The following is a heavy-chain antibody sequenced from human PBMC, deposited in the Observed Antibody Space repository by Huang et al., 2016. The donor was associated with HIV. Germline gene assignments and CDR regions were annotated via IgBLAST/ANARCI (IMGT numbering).Heavy chain of an antibody. CDR3: AREKAADSAWYGVYDY. CDR1: GGSFSGSY. Sequence: QVQLRQWGAGLVKPSETLSLTCAVYGGSFSGSYWTWIRQSPGKGLEWSGEINHIGKTNYQPSLKSRVTISKDTAKNQFSLQLTSVSAADTGVYFCAREKAADSAWYGVYDYWGEGALVTVTS. D-gene: IGHD6-19*01. J-gene: IGHJ4*02. CDR2: INHIGKT. V-gene: IGHV4-34*01.